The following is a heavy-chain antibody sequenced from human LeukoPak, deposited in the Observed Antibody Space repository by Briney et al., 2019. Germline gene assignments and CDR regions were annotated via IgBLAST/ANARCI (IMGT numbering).Heavy chain of an antibody. CDR3: ARDGGERKVDGDRDIVVVPATFDY. CDR2: ISHSGST. Sequence: PSETLSLSCAAYGWSFSGYCWSWIRQPPGKGLEWIGEISHSGSTNYNPYFKSGVTISVDTSKNQFSLKLSSVTAADTAVYDCARDGGERKVDGDRDIVVVPATFDYWGQGTLVTVSS. D-gene: IGHD2-2*01. J-gene: IGHJ4*02. V-gene: IGHV4-34*01. CDR1: GWSFSGYC.